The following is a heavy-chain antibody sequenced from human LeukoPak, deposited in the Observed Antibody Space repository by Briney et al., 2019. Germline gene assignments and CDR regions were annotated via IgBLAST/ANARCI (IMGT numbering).Heavy chain of an antibody. J-gene: IGHJ5*02. Sequence: GASVKVSCKASGYTFTGYYMHWVRQAPGQGLEWMGWINPNSGGTNYAQKFQGRVTMTRDTSISTAYMELSRLRSDDTAVYYCARLKPRYGSGRSWFDPWGQGTLVTVSS. D-gene: IGHD3-10*01. CDR1: GYTFTGYY. V-gene: IGHV1-2*02. CDR2: INPNSGGT. CDR3: ARLKPRYGSGRSWFDP.